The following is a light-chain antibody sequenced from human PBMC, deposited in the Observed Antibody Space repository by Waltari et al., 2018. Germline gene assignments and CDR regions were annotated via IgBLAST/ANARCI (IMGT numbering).Light chain of an antibody. CDR2: LGS. J-gene: IGKJ1*01. V-gene: IGKV2-28*01. CDR1: QSLLHSNGYNY. Sequence: DIVVTQSPLSLPVTPGEPASISCRSSQSLLHSNGYNYLDWYLQKPGQSPQLLIYLGSNRASGVPDRFSGSGSGTDVTLKISRVEAEDVGVYYCMQSLQALWTFGQGTKVEFK. CDR3: MQSLQALWT.